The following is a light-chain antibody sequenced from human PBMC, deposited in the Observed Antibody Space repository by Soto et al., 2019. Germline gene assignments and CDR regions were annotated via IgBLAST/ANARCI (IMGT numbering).Light chain of an antibody. CDR1: QSVSSN. Sequence: EIVMTQSPATLSVSPGERATLSCRASQSVSSNLAWYQQKPGQAPRLLIYGASARATGIPARFSGSGSGTEFTLTISSLQSGDFAVYYCQQYNNWPPMAFGQGTKAEIK. V-gene: IGKV3-15*01. J-gene: IGKJ1*01. CDR2: GAS. CDR3: QQYNNWPPMA.